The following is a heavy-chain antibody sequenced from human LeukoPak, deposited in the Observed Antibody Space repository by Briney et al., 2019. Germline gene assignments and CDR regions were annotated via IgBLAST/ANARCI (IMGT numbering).Heavy chain of an antibody. J-gene: IGHJ4*02. CDR3: ARSRGYSYGYDDY. CDR1: GFTFSRYG. CDR2: IYSGGST. D-gene: IGHD5-18*01. Sequence: GGSLRLSCAASGFTFSRYGLHWVRQAPGKGLEWVSVIYSGGSTYYADSVKGRFTISRDNSKNTLYLQMNSLRAEDTAVYYCARSRGYSYGYDDYWGQGTLVTVSS. V-gene: IGHV3-NL1*01.